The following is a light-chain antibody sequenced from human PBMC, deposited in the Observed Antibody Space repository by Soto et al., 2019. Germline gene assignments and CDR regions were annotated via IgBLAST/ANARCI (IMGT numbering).Light chain of an antibody. CDR1: QSVSSSY. J-gene: IGKJ5*01. Sequence: EIVLTQSPCTLSLSPVERATLSCGTSQSVSSSYLAWYQQKPGQAPRLLIYGASSRATGIPDRFSGSGSGTDFTLTISRLEPEDFAVYYCQQYGSSPLITFGQGTRLEIK. CDR2: GAS. V-gene: IGKV3-20*01. CDR3: QQYGSSPLIT.